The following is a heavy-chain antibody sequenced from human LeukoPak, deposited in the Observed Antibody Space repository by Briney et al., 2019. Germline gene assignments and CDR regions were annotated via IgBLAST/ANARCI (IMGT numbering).Heavy chain of an antibody. J-gene: IGHJ4*02. CDR1: GYTFTSYY. D-gene: IGHD3-22*01. CDR2: IIPIFGTA. V-gene: IGHV1-69*13. Sequence: SVKVSCKASGYTFTSYYMHWVRQAPGQGLEWMGGIIPIFGTANYAQKFQGRVTITADESTSTAYMELSSLRSEDTAVYYCARGGYYDTSGPFGYWGQGTLVPVSS. CDR3: ARGGYYDTSGPFGY.